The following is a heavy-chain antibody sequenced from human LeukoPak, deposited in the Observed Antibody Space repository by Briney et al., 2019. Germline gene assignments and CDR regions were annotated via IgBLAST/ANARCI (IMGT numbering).Heavy chain of an antibody. CDR1: GFTFSSYS. D-gene: IGHD6-19*01. J-gene: IGHJ4*02. CDR3: ARRGGIAVAGTVDY. CDR2: ISSSSSYI. Sequence: SGGSLRLSCAASGFTFSSYSMNWVRQAPGKGLEWVSSISSSSSYIYYADSVKGRFTISRDNAKNSLYLQMNSLRAKDTAVYYCARRGGIAVAGTVDYWGQGTLVTVSP. V-gene: IGHV3-21*01.